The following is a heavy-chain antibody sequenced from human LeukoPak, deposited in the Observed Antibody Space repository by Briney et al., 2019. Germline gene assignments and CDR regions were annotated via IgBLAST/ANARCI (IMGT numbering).Heavy chain of an antibody. CDR2: IYSGGST. D-gene: IGHD3-10*01. CDR1: GFTVSSNY. Sequence: GGSLRLSCAASGFTVSSNYMSWVRQAPGKGLEWVSVIYSGGSTYYADSVKGRFTISRDNSKNTLYLQMNSLRAEDTAVYYCARALPYYYRSGSRFRQPGIDYWGQGTLVTVSS. CDR3: ARALPYYYRSGSRFRQPGIDY. V-gene: IGHV3-66*01. J-gene: IGHJ4*02.